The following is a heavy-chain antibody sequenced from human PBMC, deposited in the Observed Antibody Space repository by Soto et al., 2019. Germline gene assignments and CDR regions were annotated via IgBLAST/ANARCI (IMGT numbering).Heavy chain of an antibody. CDR2: IRSKTYGGTT. Sequence: WSLRLSCTASVFTFGDYAMSWFRQAPGKGLEWVGFIRSKTYGGTTEYAAAVKGRFIISRDDSKSIAYLQMDSLKTEDTAVYYCSRIRTTMIVVVGDYWGQGTLVTVSS. CDR1: VFTFGDYA. CDR3: SRIRTTMIVVVGDY. D-gene: IGHD3-22*01. J-gene: IGHJ4*02. V-gene: IGHV3-49*03.